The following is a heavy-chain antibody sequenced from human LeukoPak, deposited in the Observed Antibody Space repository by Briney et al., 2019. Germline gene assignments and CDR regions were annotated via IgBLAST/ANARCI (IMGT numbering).Heavy chain of an antibody. J-gene: IGHJ4*02. Sequence: GGSLRLSCAASGFTFSRSWMTWVRQAPGKGLEWVANIKQDGSEKNYVDSVKGRFTISRDNAKNSLYLQMNSLRAEDTAVYYCATYSGSDTGGYWGQGTLVTVSS. CDR3: ATYSGSDTGGY. V-gene: IGHV3-7*02. D-gene: IGHD5-12*01. CDR2: IKQDGSEK. CDR1: GFTFSRSW.